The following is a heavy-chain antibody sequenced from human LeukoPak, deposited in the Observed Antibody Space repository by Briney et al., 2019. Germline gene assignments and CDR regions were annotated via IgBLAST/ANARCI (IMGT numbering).Heavy chain of an antibody. D-gene: IGHD2-21*01. Sequence: SETLSLTCTVSGGSISSYYWSWIRQPPGKGLEWIGYIYYNGSTNYNPSLKSRVTISVDTSKNQFSLKLSSVTAADTAVYYCASWAPKGGDFDYWGQGTLVTVSS. V-gene: IGHV4-59*01. CDR1: GGSISSYY. CDR3: ASWAPKGGDFDY. J-gene: IGHJ4*02. CDR2: IYYNGST.